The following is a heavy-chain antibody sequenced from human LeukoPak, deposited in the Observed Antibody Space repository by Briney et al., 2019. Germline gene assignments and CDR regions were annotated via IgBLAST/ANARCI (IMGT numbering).Heavy chain of an antibody. V-gene: IGHV1-24*01. CDR2: FDPEDGET. CDR1: GYTLTKLS. J-gene: IGHJ4*02. D-gene: IGHD3-22*01. CDR3: ATASSGYYFSPDY. Sequence: ASVKVSCKGSGYTLTKLSMHWVRQAPGKGRERRGGFDPEDGETIYAQNFQGRVTMTEDTSTDTAYMELSSLRSEDTAVYYCATASSGYYFSPDYWGQGTLVTVSS.